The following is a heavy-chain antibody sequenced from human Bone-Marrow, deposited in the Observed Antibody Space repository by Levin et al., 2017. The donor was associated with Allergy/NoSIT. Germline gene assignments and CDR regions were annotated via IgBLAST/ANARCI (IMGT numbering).Heavy chain of an antibody. D-gene: IGHD5-24*01. CDR2: IYTSGNT. CDR1: GVSITSGNYY. J-gene: IGHJ6*03. Sequence: SETLSLTCTVSGVSITSGNYYWSWIRQPAGKGLEWIGHIYTSGNTNYNTSLKSRVTISVDTSKNQFSLKLRSVTAADTAEYYCARVLQYYYYYMDVWGKGTTVTVSS. CDR3: ARVLQYYYYYMDV. V-gene: IGHV4-61*09.